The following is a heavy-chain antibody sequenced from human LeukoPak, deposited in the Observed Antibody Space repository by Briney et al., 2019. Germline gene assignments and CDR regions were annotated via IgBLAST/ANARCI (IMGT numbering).Heavy chain of an antibody. CDR3: ACVYYDSSGYSDY. Sequence: SQTLSLTCAISGDSVSSNSAAWNWIKQSPSRGLEWLGRTYYRSKWYNDYAVSVKSRITINPDTSKNQFSLQLNSVTPEDTAVYYCACVYYDSSGYSDYWGQGTLVTVSS. CDR2: TYYRSKWYN. CDR1: GDSVSSNSAA. V-gene: IGHV6-1*01. J-gene: IGHJ4*02. D-gene: IGHD3-22*01.